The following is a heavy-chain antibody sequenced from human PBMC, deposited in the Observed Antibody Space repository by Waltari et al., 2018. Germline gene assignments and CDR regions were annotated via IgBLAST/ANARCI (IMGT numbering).Heavy chain of an antibody. V-gene: IGHV3-30-3*01. J-gene: IGHJ5*02. D-gene: IGHD2-15*01. CDR3: TPTDFDV. CDR1: GFDFKNSA. CDR2: MSFDGSIK. Sequence: QMRLVESGGGVVQPGKSVRLLCTASGFDFKNSAMHWVRQLPGRGLECVAVMSFDGSIKYYADSVRGRFTISRDNSQNTLFLEMASLRREDTGLYYCTPTDFDVWGRGTLVTVSS.